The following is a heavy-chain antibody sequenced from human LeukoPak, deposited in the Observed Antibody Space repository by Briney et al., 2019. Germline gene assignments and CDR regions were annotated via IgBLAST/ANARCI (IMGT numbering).Heavy chain of an antibody. CDR2: IYYDGTS. CDR1: GFSISKGFY. Sequence: SETLSHTCTVAGFSISKGFYWGWVRQPPGKGLEFIATIYYDGTSHYNPSLESRATISVDTSRNQFSLKLTSVTAADTAVYYCARDVSWDESFQRWGQGTLVTVSS. J-gene: IGHJ1*01. V-gene: IGHV4-38-2*02. CDR3: ARDVSWDESFQR. D-gene: IGHD1-26*01.